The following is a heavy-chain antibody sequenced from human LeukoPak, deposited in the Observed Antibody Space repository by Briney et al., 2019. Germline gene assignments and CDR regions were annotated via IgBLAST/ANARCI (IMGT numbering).Heavy chain of an antibody. D-gene: IGHD2-2*02. CDR2: ISAYNGNT. Sequence: ASVKVSCEASGYTFTSYYMHWVRQAPGQGLEWMGWISAYNGNTNYAQKLQGRVTMTTDTSTSTAYMELRSLRSDDTAVYYCARGCSSTSCYTNYYYGMDVWGQGTTVTVSS. J-gene: IGHJ6*02. V-gene: IGHV1-18*04. CDR3: ARGCSSTSCYTNYYYGMDV. CDR1: GYTFTSYY.